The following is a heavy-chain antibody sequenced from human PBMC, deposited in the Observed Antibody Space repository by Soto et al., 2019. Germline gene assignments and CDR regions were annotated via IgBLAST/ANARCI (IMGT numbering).Heavy chain of an antibody. Sequence: SETLSLTCTVSGCSSSSGGYYWSWIRQHPGKGLEWIGYIYYSGSTYYNPSLKSRVTISVDTSKNQFSLKLSSVTAADTAVYYCARDQGGNYDFWSGWGNWFDPWGQGTLVTVSS. CDR2: IYYSGST. V-gene: IGHV4-31*03. D-gene: IGHD3-3*01. J-gene: IGHJ5*02. CDR3: ARDQGGNYDFWSGWGNWFDP. CDR1: GCSSSSGGYY.